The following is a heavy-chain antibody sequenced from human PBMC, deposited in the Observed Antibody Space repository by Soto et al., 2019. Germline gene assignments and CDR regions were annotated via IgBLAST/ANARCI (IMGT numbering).Heavy chain of an antibody. V-gene: IGHV1-69*06. Sequence: QERLVQSGAEVRKPGSSVKVSCKVTGGTSTRYAINWVRQAPGQGLEWMGGIVPMFGTSKYAQKFQGRFTITADTSTNIAYMALRSLRSEDTAVYYCNRGSEYDLWSGYLWGQGTLVSVSS. CDR1: GGTSTRYA. J-gene: IGHJ4*02. D-gene: IGHD3-3*01. CDR3: NRGSEYDLWSGYL. CDR2: IVPMFGTS.